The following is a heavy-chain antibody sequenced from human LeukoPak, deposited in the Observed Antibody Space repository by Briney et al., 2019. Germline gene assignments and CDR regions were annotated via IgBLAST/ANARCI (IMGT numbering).Heavy chain of an antibody. CDR1: GVSISSSNSY. J-gene: IGHJ4*02. V-gene: IGHV4-39*01. CDR2: IYYSGNN. D-gene: IGHD3/OR15-3a*01. Sequence: SETLTLTCTVSGVSISSSNSYWGWLPQPPGKGLEWFGSIYYSGNNYYNASLKRQVSICIDTSKNQFSLRLTSVTAADTAVYYCARQTGSGLFILPGGQGTLVTVSS. CDR3: ARQTGSGLFILP.